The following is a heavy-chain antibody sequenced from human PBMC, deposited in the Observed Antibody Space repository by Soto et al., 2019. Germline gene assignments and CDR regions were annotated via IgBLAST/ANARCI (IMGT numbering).Heavy chain of an antibody. D-gene: IGHD3-3*01. CDR1: GFTCSSYA. V-gene: IGHV3-23*01. CDR3: AKDRPTLYYDFWSGQVPIDY. J-gene: IGHJ4*02. Sequence: PGGSLRLSCAASGFTCSSYAMSWVRQAPGKGLEWVSAISGSGGSTYYADSVKGRFTISRDNSKNTLYLQMNSLRAEDTAVYYCAKDRPTLYYDFWSGQVPIDYWGQGTLVTVSS. CDR2: ISGSGGST.